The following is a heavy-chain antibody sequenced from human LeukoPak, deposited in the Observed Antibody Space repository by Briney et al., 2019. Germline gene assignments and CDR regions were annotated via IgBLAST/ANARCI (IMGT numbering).Heavy chain of an antibody. J-gene: IGHJ5*02. Sequence: RLLYAASLLPFQYYYLSWILQPPGKGLEWVSYISSSGSTICYADSVKGLFTISRDNCKNSLSLQMNSLRAEDTAVYYCARVEYIYGYGSWGQGTLVTVSS. V-gene: IGHV3-11*01. CDR3: ARVEYIYGYGS. CDR2: ISSSGSTI. CDR1: LLPFQYYY. D-gene: IGHD5-18*01.